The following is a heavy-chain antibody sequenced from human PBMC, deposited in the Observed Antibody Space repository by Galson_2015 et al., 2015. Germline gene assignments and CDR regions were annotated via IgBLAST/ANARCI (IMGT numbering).Heavy chain of an antibody. CDR1: GFTFSSYG. CDR2: ISCSSSTI. J-gene: IGHJ4*02. Sequence: SLRLSCAASGFTFSSYGMNWVGQAPGKGLEWVSYISCSSSTIYYADSVKGRFTISRDNAKNSLYLQMNSLRDEDTAVYYCARVVPWLGKPGGKARPVAPGPDYWGQGTLVTVSS. D-gene: IGHD6-19*01. V-gene: IGHV3-48*02. CDR3: ARVVPWLGKPGGKARPVAPGPDY.